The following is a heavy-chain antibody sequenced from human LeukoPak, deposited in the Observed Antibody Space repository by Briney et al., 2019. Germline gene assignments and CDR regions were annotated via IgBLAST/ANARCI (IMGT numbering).Heavy chain of an antibody. J-gene: IGHJ6*03. CDR2: INPSGGST. V-gene: IGHV1-46*01. D-gene: IGHD3-10*01. CDR3: ARAGTIVRGVHADYYYYMDV. CDR1: GYTFTSYY. Sequence: ASVKVSCKASGYTFTSYYMHWVRQAPGQGLEWMGIINPSGGSTSYAQKFQGRVTMTRNTSISTAYMELSSLRSEDTAVYYCARAGTIVRGVHADYYYYMDVWGKGTTVTISS.